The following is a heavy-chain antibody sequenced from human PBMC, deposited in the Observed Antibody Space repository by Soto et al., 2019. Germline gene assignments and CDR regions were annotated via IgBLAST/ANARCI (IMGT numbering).Heavy chain of an antibody. V-gene: IGHV4-39*01. CDR1: GGSISSSSYY. Sequence: SETLSLTCTVSGGSISSSSYYWGWIRQPPGKGLEWIGSIYYSGSTYYNPSLKSRVTISVDTSKNQFPLKLSSVTAADTAVYYCARHFNVRDPFDYWGQGTLVTVSS. J-gene: IGHJ4*02. CDR2: IYYSGST. D-gene: IGHD2-8*01. CDR3: ARHFNVRDPFDY.